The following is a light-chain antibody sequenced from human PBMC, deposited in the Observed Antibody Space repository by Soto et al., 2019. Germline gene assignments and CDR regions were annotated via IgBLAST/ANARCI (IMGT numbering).Light chain of an antibody. CDR3: QQYGYSPQA. CDR1: ENIRNNY. Sequence: MLTQSPGTLSLSPGERATLSCWANENIRNNYLAWYQQKPGQAPRLLIYGASSMATGIPDRFRGSGSGTDFTLSISKLAPDDCALYYCQQYGYSPQAFGQGTTVEIK. V-gene: IGKV3-20*01. J-gene: IGKJ1*01. CDR2: GAS.